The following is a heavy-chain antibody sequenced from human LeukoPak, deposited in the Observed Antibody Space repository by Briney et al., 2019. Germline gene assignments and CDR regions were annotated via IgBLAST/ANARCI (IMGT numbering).Heavy chain of an antibody. J-gene: IGHJ4*02. Sequence: PGRSLRLSCAASGFTFSSYAMHWVRQAPGKGLEWVAVISYDGSNKYYADSVKGRFTISRDNSKNTLYLQMNSLRAEDTAVYYCARDSDDILTGYANEPSSSYFDYWGQGTLVTVSS. V-gene: IGHV3-30-3*01. D-gene: IGHD3-9*01. CDR3: ARDSDDILTGYANEPSSSYFDY. CDR1: GFTFSSYA. CDR2: ISYDGSNK.